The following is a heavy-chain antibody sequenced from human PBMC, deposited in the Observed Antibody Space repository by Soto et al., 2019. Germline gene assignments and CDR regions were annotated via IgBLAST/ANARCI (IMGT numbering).Heavy chain of an antibody. CDR1: GFTFSSYA. V-gene: IGHV3-23*01. J-gene: IGHJ3*02. CDR3: AKDLNYDILTGYYIRDI. Sequence: EVQLLESGGGLVQPGGSLRLSCAASGFTFSSYAMSWVRQAPGKGLEWVSAISGSGGSTYYADSVKGRFTISRDNSKNTLYLQMNSLSAEDKAVYYCAKDLNYDILTGYYIRDIWGQGTMVTVSS. D-gene: IGHD3-9*01. CDR2: ISGSGGST.